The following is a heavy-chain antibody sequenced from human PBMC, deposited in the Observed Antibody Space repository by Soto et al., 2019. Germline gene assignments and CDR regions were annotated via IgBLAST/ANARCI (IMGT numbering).Heavy chain of an antibody. J-gene: IGHJ5*02. CDR2: ISWDDDQ. CDR3: AHSQQLIPYNWFDP. V-gene: IGHV2-5*02. CDR1: GFSLNTNGVA. D-gene: IGHD6-13*01. Sequence: GSGPTLVNPTQTLTLTCTFSGFSLNTNGVAVGWIRQPPGKALEWLALISWDDDQRYSPSLKSRLTISKDTSKNQVVLTMTNIDPVDTATYYCAHSQQLIPYNWFDPWGQGTLVTVSS.